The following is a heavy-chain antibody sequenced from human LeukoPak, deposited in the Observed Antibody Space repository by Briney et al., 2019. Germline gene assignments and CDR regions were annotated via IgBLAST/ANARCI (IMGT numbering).Heavy chain of an antibody. D-gene: IGHD1-7*01. Sequence: SETLSLTCTVSGGSISNDYWSWIRQSAGTGLEWIGRIYSSGTTTYNPSLKSRVTMSVDTSKNQFSLKLNSVTAADAAVYFCARGLTGSTGFDPWGQGTLVTVSS. J-gene: IGHJ5*02. CDR2: IYSSGTT. V-gene: IGHV4-4*07. CDR3: ARGLTGSTGFDP. CDR1: GGSISNDY.